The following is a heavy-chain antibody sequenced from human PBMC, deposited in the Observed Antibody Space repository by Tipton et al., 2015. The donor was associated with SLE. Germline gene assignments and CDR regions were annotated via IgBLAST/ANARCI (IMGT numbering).Heavy chain of an antibody. Sequence: TLSLTCTVSGGSISSYYWSWIRQIPGKGLEWIASIYYSGSTNYNPSLKSRVTISVDTSKNQFSLKLSSVTAADTAVYYCASCNDYYAMDVWGQGTTVTVSS. CDR2: IYYSGST. D-gene: IGHD2/OR15-2a*01. CDR1: GGSISSYY. V-gene: IGHV4-59*08. CDR3: ASCNDYYAMDV. J-gene: IGHJ6*02.